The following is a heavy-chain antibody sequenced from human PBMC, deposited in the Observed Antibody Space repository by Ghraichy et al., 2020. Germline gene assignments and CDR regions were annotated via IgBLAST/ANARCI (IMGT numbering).Heavy chain of an antibody. V-gene: IGHV4-34*01. J-gene: IGHJ2*01. CDR3: ARRSPDIVGATNRVYWYFDL. CDR2: INHSGST. CDR1: GGSFSGYY. D-gene: IGHD1-26*01. Sequence: SETLSLTCAVYGGSFSGYYWSWIRQPPGKGLEWIGEINHSGSTNYNPSLKSRVTISVDTSKNQFSLKLNSVTAADTAVYYCARRSPDIVGATNRVYWYFDLWGRGTLVTVSS.